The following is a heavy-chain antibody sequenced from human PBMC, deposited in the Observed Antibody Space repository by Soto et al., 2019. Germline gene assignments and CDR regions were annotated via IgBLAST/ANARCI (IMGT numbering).Heavy chain of an antibody. CDR2: TTSHSYGGTT. J-gene: IGHJ6*02. D-gene: IGHD3-3*01. CDR3: ARDGDFYGMDV. Sequence: SLSLSCAVSTFTSTDQALTWVSQAPGKGLEWVAFTTSHSYGGTTDYAASVKGRFTISRDDSKSIAYLQMNSLQIADTAIYYCARDGDFYGMDVWGQGTTVTVSS. CDR1: TFTSTDQA. V-gene: IGHV3-49*04.